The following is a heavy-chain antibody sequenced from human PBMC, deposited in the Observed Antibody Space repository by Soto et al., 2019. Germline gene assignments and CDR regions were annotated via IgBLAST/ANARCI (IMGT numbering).Heavy chain of an antibody. CDR3: AHRGGAAVGLYYFDY. CDR2: IYWHDDK. V-gene: IGHV2-5*01. Sequence: SGPTLVNPTQTLTLTCTFSGFSLSTTGVGVGWIRQPPGKALEWLALIYWHDDKRYSPSLKSRLTITKDASKNQVVLTMTDVDPVDSATYYCAHRGGAAVGLYYFDYWGPGTLVTVSS. D-gene: IGHD6-13*01. CDR1: GFSLSTTGVG. J-gene: IGHJ4*02.